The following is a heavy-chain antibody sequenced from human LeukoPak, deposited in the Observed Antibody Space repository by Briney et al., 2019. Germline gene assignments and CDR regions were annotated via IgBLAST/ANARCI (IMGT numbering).Heavy chain of an antibody. D-gene: IGHD3-22*01. CDR1: GHTFTSYG. J-gene: IGHJ4*02. Sequence: ASVKVSCKASGHTFTSYGISWVRQAPGQGLEWMGWISAYNGNTNYAQKLQGRVTMTTDTSTSTAYMELRSLRSDDTAVYYCARDTYYYDSSGYFDYWGQGTLVTVSS. V-gene: IGHV1-18*01. CDR2: ISAYNGNT. CDR3: ARDTYYYDSSGYFDY.